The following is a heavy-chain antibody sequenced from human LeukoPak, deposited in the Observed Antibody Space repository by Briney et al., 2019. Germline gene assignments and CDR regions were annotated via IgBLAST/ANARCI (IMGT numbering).Heavy chain of an antibody. D-gene: IGHD1-26*01. CDR3: ARDRQWELVGYFDY. V-gene: IGHV3-48*01. CDR1: GFTFSSYW. CDR2: ISSSGSTI. J-gene: IGHJ4*02. Sequence: GGSLRLSSAASGFTFSSYWMSWVRQAPGKGLEWVSYISSSGSTIYYADSVKGRFTISRDNSKNTLYLQMNSLRAEDTAVYYCARDRQWELVGYFDYWGQGTLVTVSS.